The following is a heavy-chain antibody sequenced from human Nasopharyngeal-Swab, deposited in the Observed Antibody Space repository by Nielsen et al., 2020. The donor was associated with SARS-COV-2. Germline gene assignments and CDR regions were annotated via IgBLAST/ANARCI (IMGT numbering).Heavy chain of an antibody. Sequence: SVKVSCKASGGTFSSYAISWVRQAPGQGLEWMGGIIPIFGTANYAQKFQGRVTITADESTSTAYMELSSLRSEDTAVYYCARDPTLFCGGDCSYYYYDMDVWGQGTTVTVSS. CDR2: IIPIFGTA. D-gene: IGHD2-21*02. CDR1: GGTFSSYA. CDR3: ARDPTLFCGGDCSYYYYDMDV. J-gene: IGHJ6*02. V-gene: IGHV1-69*13.